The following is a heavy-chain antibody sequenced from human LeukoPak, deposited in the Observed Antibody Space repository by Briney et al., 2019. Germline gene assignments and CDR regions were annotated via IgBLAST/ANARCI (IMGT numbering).Heavy chain of an antibody. Sequence: GGSLRLSCAASGFTFSSYSMNWVRQAPGKGLEWVSAISGSGGSTYYADSVKGRFTISRDNSKNTLYLQMNSLRAEDTAVYYCAKDLGGWGLLPNFDYWGQGTLVTVSS. CDR3: AKDLGGWGLLPNFDY. CDR1: GFTFSSYS. V-gene: IGHV3-23*01. CDR2: ISGSGGST. D-gene: IGHD1-26*01. J-gene: IGHJ4*02.